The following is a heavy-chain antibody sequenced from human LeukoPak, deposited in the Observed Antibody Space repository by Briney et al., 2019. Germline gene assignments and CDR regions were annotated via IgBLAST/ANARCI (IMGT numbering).Heavy chain of an antibody. V-gene: IGHV4-34*01. CDR1: GGSFSGYY. CDR3: ARGVGLVATSFDY. CDR2: INHSGST. D-gene: IGHD5-12*01. Sequence: SETLSLTCAVYGGSFSGYYWSWIRQPPGKGLEWIGEINHSGSTNYNPSLKSRVTISVDTSKNQFSLKLSSVTAADTAVYYCARGVGLVATSFDYWGQGTLVTVSS. J-gene: IGHJ4*02.